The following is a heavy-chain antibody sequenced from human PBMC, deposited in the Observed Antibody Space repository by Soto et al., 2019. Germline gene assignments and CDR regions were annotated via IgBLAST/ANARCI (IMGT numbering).Heavy chain of an antibody. CDR2: IRNKANSYTT. V-gene: IGHV3-72*01. CDR3: SRAGILTTPYYFDY. J-gene: IGHJ4*02. Sequence: EVQLVESGGALVQPGGSLRLSCAASGFTFSDHYMDWVRQAPGKGLEWVGRIRNKANSYTTEYAASVKGRFTSSRDDSKNSVYLQMNSLKTEDTAVYYCSRAGILTTPYYFDYWGQGTLVTVSS. D-gene: IGHD4-4*01. CDR1: GFTFSDHY.